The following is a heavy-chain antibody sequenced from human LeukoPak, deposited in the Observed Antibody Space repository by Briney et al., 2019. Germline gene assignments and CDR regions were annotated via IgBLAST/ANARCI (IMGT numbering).Heavy chain of an antibody. Sequence: GESLKISCKGSGYSFTSYGISWVRQAPGQGLEWMGWISAYNGDTIYAQKLQGRVTMTTDTSTSTAYMELRSLRSDDTAVYYCARVPSWEPEDSWGQGTLVTVSS. CDR3: ARVPSWEPEDS. CDR1: GYSFTSYG. D-gene: IGHD1-26*01. V-gene: IGHV1-18*01. CDR2: ISAYNGDT. J-gene: IGHJ4*02.